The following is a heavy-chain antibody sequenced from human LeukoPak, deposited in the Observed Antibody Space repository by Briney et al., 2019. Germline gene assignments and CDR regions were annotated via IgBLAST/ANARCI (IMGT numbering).Heavy chain of an antibody. V-gene: IGHV4-4*07. CDR3: ARGWSCGDYCWFDP. D-gene: IGHD4-17*01. Sequence: PSETLSLTCVVSGGSISYHCWSWIRKPAGKGLEWIGRVCPSGTTNYSPSLRSRVTMSLETPQNQISLKMTSVTAADTAVCYCARGWSCGDYCWFDPWGQGVLVTVSS. CDR1: GGSISYHC. J-gene: IGHJ5*02. CDR2: VCPSGTT.